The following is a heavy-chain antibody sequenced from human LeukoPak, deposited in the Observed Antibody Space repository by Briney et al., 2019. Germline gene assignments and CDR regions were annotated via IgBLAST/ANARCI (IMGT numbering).Heavy chain of an antibody. CDR1: GYTFANYG. Sequence: GASVKVSCKASGYTFANYGISWVRQAPGRGLEWMAWFSPYNANTNSAQKFQGRVTVTTDTSTSTAYMELRSLRSDDTAVYYCARDDRDYCSGTSCYYFDYWGQGTQVTVSS. CDR2: FSPYNANT. J-gene: IGHJ4*02. V-gene: IGHV1-18*01. CDR3: ARDDRDYCSGTSCYYFDY. D-gene: IGHD2-2*01.